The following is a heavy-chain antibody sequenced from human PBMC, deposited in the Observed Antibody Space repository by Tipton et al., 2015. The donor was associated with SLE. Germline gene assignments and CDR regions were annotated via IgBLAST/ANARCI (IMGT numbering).Heavy chain of an antibody. V-gene: IGHV4-59*01. J-gene: IGHJ6*03. CDR1: GGSISSYY. D-gene: IGHD2-8*01. CDR3: ARESFTNDFYYYMDV. Sequence: TLSLTCTVSGGSISSYYWSWIRQPPGKGLEWIGYISYSGSTNYNPSLKSRATISVDTSKNQFSLQLTSVTAADTAIYYCARESFTNDFYYYMDVWGKGTTVTVSS. CDR2: ISYSGST.